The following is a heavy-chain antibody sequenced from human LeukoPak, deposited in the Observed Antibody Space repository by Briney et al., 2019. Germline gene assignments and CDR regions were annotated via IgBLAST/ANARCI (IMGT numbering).Heavy chain of an antibody. CDR2: INTYNGNT. CDR1: GYTFTNYG. CDR3: ATGYCSGGSCPLLFDY. V-gene: IGHV1-18*01. D-gene: IGHD2-15*01. Sequence: ASVKVSCKASGYTFTNYGVSWVRQAPGQGLEWMGWINTYNGNTIYAQKFQGRVTMTEDTSTDTAYMELSSLRSEDTAVYYCATGYCSGGSCPLLFDYWGQGTLVTVSS. J-gene: IGHJ4*02.